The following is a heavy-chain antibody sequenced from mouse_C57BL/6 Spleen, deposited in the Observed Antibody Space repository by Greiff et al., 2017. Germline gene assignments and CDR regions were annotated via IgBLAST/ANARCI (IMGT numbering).Heavy chain of an antibody. CDR2: INPYNGGT. J-gene: IGHJ2*01. CDR3: ARRGLRYQYYVDY. V-gene: IGHV1-19*01. Sequence: VQLQQSGPVLVKPGASVKMSCKASGYTFTDYYMNWVKQSHGKSLEWIGVINPYNGGTSYNQKFKGKATLTVDKSSSTAYMELNSLTSEDSAVYYCARRGLRYQYYVDYWGQGTTLTVSS. D-gene: IGHD1-1*01. CDR1: GYTFTDYY.